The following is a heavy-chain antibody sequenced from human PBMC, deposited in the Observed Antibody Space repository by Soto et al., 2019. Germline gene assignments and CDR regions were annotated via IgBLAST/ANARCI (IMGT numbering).Heavy chain of an antibody. CDR1: GFTFSDYY. CDR2: SSNSGTFS. J-gene: IGHJ4*02. D-gene: IGHD1-1*01. CDR3: ARSGDNYNRLDY. Sequence: GWLRRPGEVSGFTFSDYYISGIRQAPGKGLEWISYSSNSGTFSRYADSVKGRFSISRDNTKNLLYLQMNSLRAEDTAVYYCARSGDNYNRLDYWGQGTPVTVYS. V-gene: IGHV3-11*06.